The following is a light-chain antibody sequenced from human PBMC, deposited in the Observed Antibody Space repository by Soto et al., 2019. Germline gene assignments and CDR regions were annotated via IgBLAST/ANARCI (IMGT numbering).Light chain of an antibody. V-gene: IGLV2-14*01. CDR2: EVS. Sequence: QSVLTQPASVSGSPGQSITIACTGTSSDVGGYNYVSWFQQHPGKAPKLMISEVSNRPSGVSNRFSASKSGNTASLTISGLQSEDEATYYCSSYSSSSTLLCGTGTKVTGL. J-gene: IGLJ1*01. CDR3: SSYSSSSTLL. CDR1: SSDVGGYNY.